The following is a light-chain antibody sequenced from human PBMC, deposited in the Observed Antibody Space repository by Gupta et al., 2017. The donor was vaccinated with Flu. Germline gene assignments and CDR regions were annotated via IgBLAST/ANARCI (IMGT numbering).Light chain of an antibody. V-gene: IGLV1-51*01. CDR3: GTWDSGLSARYV. Sequence: QSVLTQPPSVSAAPGQKVTISCSGSISTIGNNYVSWYHQLPGAAPKLLIYDNNQRPSGIPDRFSCSTSGASATLGINRLQTGDEAAYYCGTWDSGLSARYVFGTGTKVTVI. CDR2: DNN. CDR1: ISTIGNNY. J-gene: IGLJ1*01.